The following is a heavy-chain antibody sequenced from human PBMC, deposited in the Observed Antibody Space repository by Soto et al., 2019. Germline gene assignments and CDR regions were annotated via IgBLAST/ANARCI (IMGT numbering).Heavy chain of an antibody. CDR1: TFSDYY. CDR2: ISSSGSTI. D-gene: IGHD1-7*01. J-gene: IGHJ4*02. V-gene: IGHV3-11*01. Sequence: TFSDYYMSWIRQAPGKGLEWVSYISSSGSTIYYADSVKGRFTISRDNAKNSLYLQMNSLRAEDTAVYYCATTNWNYFSYFGYWGQGTLVTVSS. CDR3: ATTNWNYFSYFGY.